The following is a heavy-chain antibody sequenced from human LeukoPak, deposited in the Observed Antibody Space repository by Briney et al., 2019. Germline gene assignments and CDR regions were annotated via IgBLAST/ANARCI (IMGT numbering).Heavy chain of an antibody. J-gene: IGHJ4*02. CDR2: IYYSGST. V-gene: IGHV4-39*01. CDR3: ARQDILTGYKVYYFDY. Sequence: SETLSLTCTVSGGSISSSSYYWGWIRQPPGKGLEWIGSIYYSGSTYYNPSLKSRVTISVDTSKNQFSLKLSSVTAEDTAVYYCARQDILTGYKVYYFDYWGQGTLVTVSS. CDR1: GGSISSSSYY. D-gene: IGHD3-9*01.